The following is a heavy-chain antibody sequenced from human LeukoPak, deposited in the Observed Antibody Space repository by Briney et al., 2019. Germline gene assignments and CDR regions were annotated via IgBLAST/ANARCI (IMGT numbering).Heavy chain of an antibody. D-gene: IGHD3-22*01. CDR3: ASTSHYYDSSGPFQY. J-gene: IGHJ4*02. Sequence: PSETLSLTCTVSGGSISSSSYYWGWIRQPPGKGLEWFGSIYYSGSTYYNPSLKGRVTISVETSKNQFSLKLSSVTAADTAVYYCASTSHYYDSSGPFQYWGQGTLVTVSS. CDR2: IYYSGST. V-gene: IGHV4-39*01. CDR1: GGSISSSSYY.